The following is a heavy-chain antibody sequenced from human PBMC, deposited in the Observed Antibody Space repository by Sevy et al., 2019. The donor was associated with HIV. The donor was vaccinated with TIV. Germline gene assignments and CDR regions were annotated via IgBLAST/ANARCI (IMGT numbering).Heavy chain of an antibody. V-gene: IGHV4-34*01. Sequence: SETRSPTCAVYGGSSSGYYWSWVRQPPGKVLEWVGESNHNGSTNYNPSLKSRVTISVDTSKNQASLELSSVSAADTAVYYCARCGENYYGSSGYYDYWGQGTLVTVSS. CDR2: SNHNGST. D-gene: IGHD3-22*01. CDR3: ARCGENYYGSSGYYDY. J-gene: IGHJ4*02. CDR1: GGSSSGYY.